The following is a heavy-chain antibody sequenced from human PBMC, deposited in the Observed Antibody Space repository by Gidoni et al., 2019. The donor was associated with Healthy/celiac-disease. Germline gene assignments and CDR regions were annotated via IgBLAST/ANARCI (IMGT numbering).Heavy chain of an antibody. D-gene: IGHD3-16*01. V-gene: IGHV3-21*01. CDR1: GFTFSSYS. J-gene: IGHJ6*02. Sequence: EVQMVESGGGLVKPGGSLRLSCAASGFTFSSYSMNWVRRPPGKGLEGVSSISSSSSYIYYADSVKGRFNISIDNAKNPLYLQLSSLRAEDTAVYYCARERGEGWLTSYGMDVWGQGTTVTVSS. CDR2: ISSSSSYI. CDR3: ARERGEGWLTSYGMDV.